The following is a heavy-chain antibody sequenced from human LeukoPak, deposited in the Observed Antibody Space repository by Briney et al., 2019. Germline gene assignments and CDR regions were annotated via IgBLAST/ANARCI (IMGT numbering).Heavy chain of an antibody. D-gene: IGHD3-16*02. CDR2: MNPNSGNT. J-gene: IGHJ5*02. CDR3: ARGMWGSYRHNWFDP. Sequence: GASVKVSCKASGYTFTSYDINWVLQATGQGLEWMGWMNPNSGNTGYAQKFQGRVTMTRNTSISTAYMELSSLRSEDTAVYYCARGMWGSYRHNWFDPWGQGTLVTVSS. V-gene: IGHV1-8*01. CDR1: GYTFTSYD.